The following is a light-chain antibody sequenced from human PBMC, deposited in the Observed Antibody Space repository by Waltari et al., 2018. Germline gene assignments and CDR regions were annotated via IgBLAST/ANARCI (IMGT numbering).Light chain of an antibody. CDR3: QQRTNWPLT. CDR1: QSVSYY. V-gene: IGKV3-11*01. J-gene: IGKJ4*01. Sequence: EVVLTQSPATLSLSPGERATLSCRASQSVSYYLAWYQQKPGQAPRLLIYDASKRATGSPARFSCSGSGTDFTLTISSLEPEDFAVYYCQQRTNWPLTFGGGTKVEI. CDR2: DAS.